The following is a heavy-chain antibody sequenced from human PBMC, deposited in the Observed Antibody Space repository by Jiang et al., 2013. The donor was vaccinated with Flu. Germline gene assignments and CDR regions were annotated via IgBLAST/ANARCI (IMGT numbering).Heavy chain of an antibody. CDR1: GAYIGNYY. CDR3: ARHYAGAPEVFWYFDL. Sequence: GPGLVKPSETLSLTCRVSGAYIGNYYWKWIRQPPGKGLEWIGYISHTGSSNANPSLETRVNISVDTSKNQFSLKLASVTAADTAVYYCARHYAGAPEVFWYFDLWGLAPWSLSPQ. CDR2: ISHTGSS. V-gene: IGHV4-59*01. J-gene: IGHJ2*01. D-gene: IGHD1-14*01.